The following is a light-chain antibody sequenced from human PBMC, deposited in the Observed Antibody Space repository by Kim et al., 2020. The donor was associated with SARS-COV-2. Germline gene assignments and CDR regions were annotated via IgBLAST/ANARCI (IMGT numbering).Light chain of an antibody. V-gene: IGKV3-15*01. CDR3: QQYNAWPQT. CDR2: GAS. J-gene: IGKJ1*01. Sequence: VPPGERATLSCRASQSISNNLAWYQQKPGQAPRLLIYGASARAIGIPARFSGSGSGTEFTLTISSLQSEDFAVYYCQQYNAWPQTFGQGTKVDIK. CDR1: QSISNN.